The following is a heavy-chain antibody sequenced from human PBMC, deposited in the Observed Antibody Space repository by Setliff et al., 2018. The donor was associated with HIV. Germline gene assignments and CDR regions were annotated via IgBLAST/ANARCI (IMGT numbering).Heavy chain of an antibody. D-gene: IGHD2-2*01. Sequence: AGGSLRLSCAASGFTFSSYWMSWVRQAPGKGLEWVANIKQDGSEKYYVDSVKGRFTISRDNAKNSLYLQMNSLRAEDTAVYYCARGGYCSSTSCVSLGWFDPWGQGTLVTVSS. V-gene: IGHV3-7*01. CDR2: IKQDGSEK. CDR1: GFTFSSYW. J-gene: IGHJ5*02. CDR3: ARGGYCSSTSCVSLGWFDP.